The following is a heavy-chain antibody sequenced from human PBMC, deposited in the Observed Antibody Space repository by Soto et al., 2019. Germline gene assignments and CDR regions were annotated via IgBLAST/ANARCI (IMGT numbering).Heavy chain of an antibody. CDR1: TVTINVHG. Sequence: GGSLRLSCTSSTVTINVHGIQWVRQALGKGLEWVAFISNDGRAQYYADSVKGRFTISRDYSKNTVDLQMNSLRDEDTAVYYCARDPYSSTTVTIMDYWGQGTLVTVSS. D-gene: IGHD4-17*01. J-gene: IGHJ4*02. CDR2: ISNDGRAQ. V-gene: IGHV3-30*03. CDR3: ARDPYSSTTVTIMDY.